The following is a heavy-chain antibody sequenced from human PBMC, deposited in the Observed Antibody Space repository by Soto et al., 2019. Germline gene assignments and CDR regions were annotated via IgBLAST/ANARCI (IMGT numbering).Heavy chain of an antibody. Sequence: PGGSLRLSCAASGFTFSNALMSWVRQSPGKGLEWVGRIKSKTDGGTTDYAAPVKGRFTISRDDSKNTLYLQMNSLKTEDTAVYYCTTAGITIFGPRDDAFDIWGQGTMVTVSS. CDR1: GFTFSNAL. V-gene: IGHV3-15*01. CDR2: IKSKTDGGTT. D-gene: IGHD3-3*01. J-gene: IGHJ3*02. CDR3: TTAGITIFGPRDDAFDI.